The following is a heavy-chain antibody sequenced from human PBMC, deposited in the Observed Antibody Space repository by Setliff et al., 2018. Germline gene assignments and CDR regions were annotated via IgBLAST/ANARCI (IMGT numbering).Heavy chain of an antibody. CDR1: GFTFSSYE. J-gene: IGHJ4*02. CDR2: ISSSGSTI. D-gene: IGHD4-17*01. Sequence: HPGGSLRLSCAASGFTFSSYEMNWVRQAPGKGLEWGSYISSSGSTIYYADSVKGRFTISRDNAKNSLYLQMNSLRAEDTAVYYCARGAYGDYYFDYWGQGTLGTV. CDR3: ARGAYGDYYFDY. V-gene: IGHV3-48*03.